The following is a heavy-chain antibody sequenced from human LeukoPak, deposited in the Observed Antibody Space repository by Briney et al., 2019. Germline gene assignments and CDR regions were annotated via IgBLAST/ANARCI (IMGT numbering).Heavy chain of an antibody. Sequence: GGSLRLSCAASGFTVSSNYMSWVRQAPGKGLEWVSVIYSGGSTYYAGSVKGRFTISRDNSKNTLYLQMNSLRAEDTAVYYCARDPRYYYGSGPNDYWGQGTLVTVSS. CDR1: GFTVSSNY. V-gene: IGHV3-66*02. CDR3: ARDPRYYYGSGPNDY. D-gene: IGHD3-10*01. CDR2: IYSGGST. J-gene: IGHJ4*02.